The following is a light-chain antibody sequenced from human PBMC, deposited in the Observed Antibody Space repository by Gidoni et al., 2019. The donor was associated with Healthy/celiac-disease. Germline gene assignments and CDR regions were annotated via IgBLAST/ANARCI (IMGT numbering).Light chain of an antibody. CDR3: MQAIKTPRT. Sequence: IVMTPSPLSLPFTPGEPASISCRSRQSLLTSNGYNYLDWYLQKPGQSPQLLIYWGSNRASGVPDRFSGSGSGTDFTLKISRVEAEDVGVYYCMQAIKTPRTFGQGTKLEIK. CDR2: WGS. V-gene: IGKV2-28*01. CDR1: QSLLTSNGYNY. J-gene: IGKJ2*01.